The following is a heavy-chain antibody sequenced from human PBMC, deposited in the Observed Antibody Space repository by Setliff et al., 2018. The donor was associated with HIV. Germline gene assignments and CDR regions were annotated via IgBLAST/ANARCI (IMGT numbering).Heavy chain of an antibody. CDR1: GYTFTSYG. CDR2: ISAYNGNT. D-gene: IGHD3-22*01. Sequence: ASVMVSCKASGYTFTSYGISWVRQAPGQGLEWMGWISAYNGNTNYAQKLQGRVTMTTDTSTSTAYMELSGLSSEDTAVYYCARAAYYDSRDFSDYYYMDVWGTG. V-gene: IGHV1-18*01. J-gene: IGHJ6*03. CDR3: ARAAYYDSRDFSDYYYMDV.